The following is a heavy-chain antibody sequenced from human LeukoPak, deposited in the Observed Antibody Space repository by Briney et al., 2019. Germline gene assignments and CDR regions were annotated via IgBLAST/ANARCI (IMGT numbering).Heavy chain of an antibody. J-gene: IGHJ4*02. CDR1: GGSINNYW. CDR2: IRSSSSTI. CDR3: ASSATIGGASPEPAYFDY. Sequence: ETLSLTCSVSGGSINNYWWNWVRQAPGKGLEWVSYIRSSSSTIYYADSVKGRFTISRDNAKNSLYLQMNSLRAEDTAVYYCASSATIGGASPEPAYFDYWGQETLVAVSS. D-gene: IGHD1-26*01. V-gene: IGHV3-48*04.